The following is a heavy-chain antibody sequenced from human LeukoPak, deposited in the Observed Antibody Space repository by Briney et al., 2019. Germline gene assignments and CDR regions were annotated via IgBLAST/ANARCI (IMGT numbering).Heavy chain of an antibody. Sequence: PSETLSLTCSVSGGSMTNLYWTWIRQPPGKGLEWIGDIYDSGSTRTNTSLASRVTISVDTSKNQLSLQLSSVTAADTAVYYCAKGGSTNFYYGDVWGQGTTVTVSS. D-gene: IGHD2/OR15-2a*01. J-gene: IGHJ6*02. CDR3: AKGGSTNFYYGDV. CDR2: IYDSGST. CDR1: GGSMTNLY. V-gene: IGHV4-59*01.